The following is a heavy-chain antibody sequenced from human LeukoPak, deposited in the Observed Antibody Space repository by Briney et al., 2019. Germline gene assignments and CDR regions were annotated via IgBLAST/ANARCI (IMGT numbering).Heavy chain of an antibody. V-gene: IGHV1-69*01. CDR1: GGTFSSYA. D-gene: IGHD1-26*01. CDR2: IIPIFGTA. CDR3: ARGPISGSYANDY. J-gene: IGHJ4*02. Sequence: SVKVSCKASGGTFSSYAISWVRQAPGQGLEWMGGIIPIFGTANYAQKFQGRVTITADESTSTTYMELSSLRSEDTAVYYCARGPISGSYANDYWGQGTLVTVSS.